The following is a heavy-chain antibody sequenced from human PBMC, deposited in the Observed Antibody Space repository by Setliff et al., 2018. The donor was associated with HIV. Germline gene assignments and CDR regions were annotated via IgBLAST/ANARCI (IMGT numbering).Heavy chain of an antibody. Sequence: SETLSLTCAVSGGSISSSNWWSWVRQPPEKGLEWIGEIYHGGSTNYNPSLKSRVTISVDKSKNQFSLKLSSVTAADTAVYYCARGDYGINWYFDLWGRGTLVTVS. CDR3: ARGDYGINWYFDL. J-gene: IGHJ2*01. D-gene: IGHD4-17*01. CDR1: GGSISSSNW. CDR2: IYHGGST. V-gene: IGHV4-4*02.